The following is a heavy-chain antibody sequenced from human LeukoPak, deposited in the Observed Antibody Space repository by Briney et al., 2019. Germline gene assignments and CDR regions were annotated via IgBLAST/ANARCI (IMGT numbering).Heavy chain of an antibody. CDR1: GGFNTHYY. D-gene: IGHD3-22*01. CDR2: IYHSGST. J-gene: IGHJ4*02. CDR3: ARGQWLPVYDF. V-gene: IGHV4-59*01. Sequence: SQTLSLTCSVSGGFNTHYYWTWIRQPPGKGLELIGYIYHSGSTNYNPSLNSRVTISVDTSKNHFSLKLSSVTAADTAVYYCARGQWLPVYDFWGQGILVTVSS.